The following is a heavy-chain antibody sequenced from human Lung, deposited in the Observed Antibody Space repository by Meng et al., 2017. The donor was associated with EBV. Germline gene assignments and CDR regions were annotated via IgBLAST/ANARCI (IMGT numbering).Heavy chain of an antibody. Sequence: QVQLKEAGPGLVKPSEPRSLTCAVSGGSISRVYWWTWVRQSPGKGLEWIGEIYHSGSTNYNPSLKSRVTISVDKSKNQFSLKLTSVTAADTAVYYCARGGYYSFDYWGQGTLVTVSS. CDR2: IYHSGST. CDR3: ARGGYYSFDY. D-gene: IGHD5-18*01. CDR1: GGSISRVYW. J-gene: IGHJ4*02. V-gene: IGHV4-4*02.